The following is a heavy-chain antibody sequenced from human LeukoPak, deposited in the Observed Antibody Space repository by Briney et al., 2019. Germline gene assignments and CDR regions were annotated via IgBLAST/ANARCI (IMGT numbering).Heavy chain of an antibody. D-gene: IGHD6-13*01. V-gene: IGHV4-39*01. Sequence: SETLSLTCTVSGGSISSSTYYWGWIRQPPGKGLEWIGSIYYSGSTNYNPSLKSRVTISVDTSKNQFSLKLSSVTAADTAVYYCARQGLGSDWYGYYYTMDVWGQGTTVTVAS. CDR2: IYYSGST. CDR3: ARQGLGSDWYGYYYTMDV. J-gene: IGHJ6*02. CDR1: GGSISSSTYY.